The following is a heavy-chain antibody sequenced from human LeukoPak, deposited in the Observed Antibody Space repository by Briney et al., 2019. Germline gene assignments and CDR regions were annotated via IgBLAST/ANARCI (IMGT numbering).Heavy chain of an antibody. CDR2: ISGSGLNT. Sequence: GGSLRLSCAASGFTFSSYTMNWVRQAPGKGLEWVSSISGSGLNTYYADSVKGRFTISRDKSKNTLYLQMNSLRAEDTAVYYCAKGVTPVISLQFFDYWGQGTLITVSS. J-gene: IGHJ4*02. CDR3: AKGVTPVISLQFFDY. D-gene: IGHD4-17*01. CDR1: GFTFSSYT. V-gene: IGHV3-23*01.